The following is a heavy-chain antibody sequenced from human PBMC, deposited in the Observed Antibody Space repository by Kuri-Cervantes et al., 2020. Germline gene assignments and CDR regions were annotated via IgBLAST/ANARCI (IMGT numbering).Heavy chain of an antibody. CDR1: GYTFTSYD. J-gene: IGHJ4*02. Sequence: ASVKVSCKASGYTFTSYDINWVRQATGQGLEWMGWMNPNNGNTNYAQKLQGRVTMTTDTSTSTAYMELRSLRSEDTAVYYCARARIQLRASDYWGQGTLVTVSS. CDR3: ARARIQLRASDY. V-gene: IGHV1-18*01. D-gene: IGHD5-18*01. CDR2: MNPNNGNT.